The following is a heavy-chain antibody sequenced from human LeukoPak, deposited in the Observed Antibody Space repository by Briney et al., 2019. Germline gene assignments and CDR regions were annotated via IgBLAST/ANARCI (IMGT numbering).Heavy chain of an antibody. V-gene: IGHV3-74*01. CDR3: ASMTTVSHNDY. J-gene: IGHJ4*02. Sequence: GGSLRLSCAASGFTFSSYWMHWVRQAPGKGLVWVSRINSDGSSTSYADSVKGRFTISRDNAKNTLYLQMNSLRAEDTAVYYCASMTTVSHNDYWGQGTLVTVSS. CDR2: INSDGSST. D-gene: IGHD4-17*01. CDR1: GFTFSSYW.